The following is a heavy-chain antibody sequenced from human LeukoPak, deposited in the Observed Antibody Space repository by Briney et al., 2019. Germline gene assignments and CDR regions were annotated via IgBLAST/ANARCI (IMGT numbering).Heavy chain of an antibody. CDR3: ARGNGSGSRLDN. J-gene: IGHJ4*02. CDR1: GGSFSGYY. Sequence: SETLSLTCAVYGGSFSGYYWSWIRQPPGKGLEWIGEINHSGSTNYNPSLKSRVTISVDTSKNQFSLKLSSVTAADTAVYYCARGNGSGSRLDNWGQGTLVTVSS. CDR2: INHSGST. D-gene: IGHD3-10*01. V-gene: IGHV4-34*01.